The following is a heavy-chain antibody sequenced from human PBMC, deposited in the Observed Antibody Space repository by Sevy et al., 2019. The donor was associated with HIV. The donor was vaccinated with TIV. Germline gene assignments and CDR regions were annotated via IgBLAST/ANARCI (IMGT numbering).Heavy chain of an antibody. CDR1: GFTFSSYD. CDR2: ISSSGSSI. Sequence: GGSLRLSCTASGFTFSSYDMNWVRQAPGKGLEWVSKISSSGSSIYYADSVKGRFTISRDNSKNTLYLQMNSLRAEDTAVYYCAKDSSYYYYDSSGGDYWGQGTLVTVSS. CDR3: AKDSSYYYYDSSGGDY. D-gene: IGHD3-22*01. V-gene: IGHV3-48*01. J-gene: IGHJ4*02.